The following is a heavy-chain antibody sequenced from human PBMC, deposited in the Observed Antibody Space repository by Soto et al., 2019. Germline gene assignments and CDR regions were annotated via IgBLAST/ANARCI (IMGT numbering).Heavy chain of an antibody. Sequence: GGSLRLSCAASGFTFSSDGMHWVRQAPGKGLEWVAVISYDGSNKYYADSVKGRFTISRDNSKNTLYLQMNSLRAEDTAVYYCAREQRNCSGGSCYLFDPWGQGTLVTVSS. V-gene: IGHV3-30*03. J-gene: IGHJ5*02. CDR1: GFTFSSDG. CDR2: ISYDGSNK. CDR3: AREQRNCSGGSCYLFDP. D-gene: IGHD2-15*01.